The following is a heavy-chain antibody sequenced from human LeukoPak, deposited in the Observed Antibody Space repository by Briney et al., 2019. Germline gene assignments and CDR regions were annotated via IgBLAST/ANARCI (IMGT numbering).Heavy chain of an antibody. CDR1: GFPLRNYW. Sequence: PGGSLRLSCAASGFPLRNYWMSWVRQAPGKGLEWVAYIKQDGSEKNCVDSVKGQFTISRDNAKNSLYLEMNSLRAEDTAVYYCARETNLGTWGQGTLVTVSS. CDR3: ARETNLGT. V-gene: IGHV3-7*01. D-gene: IGHD1-7*01. J-gene: IGHJ4*02. CDR2: IKQDGSEK.